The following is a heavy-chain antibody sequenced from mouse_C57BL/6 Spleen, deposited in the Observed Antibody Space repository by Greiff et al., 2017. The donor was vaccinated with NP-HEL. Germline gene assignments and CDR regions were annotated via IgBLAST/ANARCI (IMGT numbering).Heavy chain of an antibody. D-gene: IGHD3-2*02. V-gene: IGHV1-80*01. CDR2: IYPGDGDT. J-gene: IGHJ2*01. Sequence: QVQLQQPGAELVKPGASVKISCKASGYAFSSYWMNWVKQRPGKGLEWIGQIYPGDGDTNYNGKFKGKATLTADKSSSTAYLQLSSLTSEDSAVYFCAKQDSSGYYISFDYWGQGTTLTVSS. CDR3: AKQDSSGYYISFDY. CDR1: GYAFSSYW.